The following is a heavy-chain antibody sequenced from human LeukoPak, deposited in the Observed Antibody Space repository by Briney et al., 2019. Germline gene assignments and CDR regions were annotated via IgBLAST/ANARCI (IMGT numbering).Heavy chain of an antibody. CDR3: ARAPSIVVVPAAYFDY. CDR2: ISYDGGNT. D-gene: IGHD2-2*01. J-gene: IGHJ4*02. Sequence: QPGRSLRLSCAASGFTFSSYAMHWVRQAPGKGLEWVAVISYDGGNTYYADSVKGRFTISRDNSKNTLYLQMNSLRAEDTAVYYCARAPSIVVVPAAYFDYWGQGTLVTVSS. V-gene: IGHV3-30-3*01. CDR1: GFTFSSYA.